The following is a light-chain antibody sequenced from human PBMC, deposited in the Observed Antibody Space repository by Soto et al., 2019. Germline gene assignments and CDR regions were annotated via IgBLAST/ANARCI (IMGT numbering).Light chain of an antibody. CDR2: DAS. CDR1: QSISSY. CDR3: QQYSNFWT. J-gene: IGKJ1*01. V-gene: IGKV1D-13*01. Sequence: IQMTQSPSSLSASVGDRVTITCRASQSISSYLTWYQQKPGKAPKLLIYDASSLASGVPSRFSGSGSGTEFTLTISSLLSEDFATYYCQQYSNFWTFGQGTKVDIK.